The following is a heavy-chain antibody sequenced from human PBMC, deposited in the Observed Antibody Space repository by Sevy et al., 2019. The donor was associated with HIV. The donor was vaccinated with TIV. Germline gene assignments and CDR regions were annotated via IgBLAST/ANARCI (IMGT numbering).Heavy chain of an antibody. V-gene: IGHV4-30-4*01. CDR3: AGRVGGPGVRMKFGGVKYGFDF. CDR2: IHYTGTT. J-gene: IGHJ4*01. D-gene: IGHD3-16*01. Sequence: SETLSLTCTVSGGSISTTDYYWSWIRQPPGKGLEWIGYIHYTGTTYYNPSLKSPVSRISVDTSSNQFSLKLSSVTAADTAVYYSAGRVGGPGVRMKFGGVKYGFDFWGQGSLVTVSS. CDR1: GGSISTTDYY.